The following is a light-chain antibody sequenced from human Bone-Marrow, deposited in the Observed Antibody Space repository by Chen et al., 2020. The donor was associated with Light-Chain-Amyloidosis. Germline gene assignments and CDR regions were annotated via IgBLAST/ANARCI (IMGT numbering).Light chain of an antibody. CDR2: HSS. V-gene: IGKV3-11*01. Sequence: EIVLTQSPATLSLSPGERATLSCRASQSVSTYLAWYQQKPGQAPRLLIYHSSNRATGIPARFSGRGSGTDFTLTINGLEPEDFAVYYCQHRINWPLSFGGGTRVDI. J-gene: IGKJ4*01. CDR1: QSVSTY. CDR3: QHRINWPLS.